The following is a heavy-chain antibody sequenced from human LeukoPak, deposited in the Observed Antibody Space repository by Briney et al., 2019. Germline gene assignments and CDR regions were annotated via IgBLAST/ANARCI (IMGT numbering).Heavy chain of an antibody. V-gene: IGHV4-31*03. CDR3: ARGRYGEIDY. CDR1: GASINTGRYY. J-gene: IGHJ4*02. Sequence: SETLSLTCTVSGASINTGRYYWNWIRRHPGKGLQWIGYIYYSGSTFYNPSLKSRATIPIDTSKNQFSLKVNSMTDADTAVYYCARGRYGEIDYWGQGTLVTVSS. D-gene: IGHD4-17*01. CDR2: IYYSGST.